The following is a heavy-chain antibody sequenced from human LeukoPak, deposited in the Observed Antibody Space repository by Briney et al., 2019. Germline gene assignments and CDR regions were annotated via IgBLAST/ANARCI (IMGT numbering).Heavy chain of an antibody. V-gene: IGHV6-1*01. D-gene: IGHD1-26*01. CDR2: TYYRSKWYN. J-gene: IGHJ4*02. CDR3: ARSPSGSHVDY. Sequence: WIRQSPSRGLEWLGRTYYRSKWYNDYAVSVKSRITINPDTSKNQFSLQLNSVTPEDTAVYYCARSPSGSHVDYWGQGTLVTVSS.